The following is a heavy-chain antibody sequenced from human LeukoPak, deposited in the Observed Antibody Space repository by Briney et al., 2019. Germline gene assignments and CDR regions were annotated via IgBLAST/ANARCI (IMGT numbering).Heavy chain of an antibody. CDR3: ARGDYGSGSYRYFDY. D-gene: IGHD3-10*01. Sequence: AASVKVSCKASGYTFTSYGVSWVRQAPGQGLKWMGWISAYNGNTNYAQKLQGRVTMTTDTSTSTAYMELRSLRSDDTAVYYCARGDYGSGSYRYFDYWGQGTLATVSS. V-gene: IGHV1-18*01. CDR2: ISAYNGNT. CDR1: GYTFTSYG. J-gene: IGHJ4*02.